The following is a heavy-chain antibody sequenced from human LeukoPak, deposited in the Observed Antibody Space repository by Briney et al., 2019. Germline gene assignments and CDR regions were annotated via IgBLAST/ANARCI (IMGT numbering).Heavy chain of an antibody. CDR1: GFTFSSYG. CDR2: IWYDGSNK. D-gene: IGHD3-3*01. CDR3: ASDYYDFWSGYGAFDI. J-gene: IGHJ3*02. Sequence: PGGSLRLSCAASGFTFSSYGMHWVRQAPGRGLEWVAVIWYDGSNKYYADSVKGRFTISRDNSKNTLYLQMNSLRAEDTAVYYCASDYYDFWSGYGAFDIWGQGTMVTVSS. V-gene: IGHV3-33*01.